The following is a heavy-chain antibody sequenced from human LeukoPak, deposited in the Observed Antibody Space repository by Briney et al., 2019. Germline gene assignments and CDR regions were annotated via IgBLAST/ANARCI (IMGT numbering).Heavy chain of an antibody. CDR2: INHSGST. Sequence: SETLSLTCAVYGGSFSGYYWNWIRQPPGKGLEWIGEINHSGSTNYNPSLKSRVTISVDTSKNQFSLKLSSVTAADTAVYYCARGGGDDAFDIWGQGTMVTVSS. V-gene: IGHV4-34*01. J-gene: IGHJ3*02. CDR1: GGSFSGYY. CDR3: ARGGGDDAFDI. D-gene: IGHD3-16*01.